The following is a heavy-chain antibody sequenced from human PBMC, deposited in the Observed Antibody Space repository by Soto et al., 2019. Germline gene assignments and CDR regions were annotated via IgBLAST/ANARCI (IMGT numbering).Heavy chain of an antibody. CDR1: GFSLSSTRMA. Sequence: QITLKESGPTLVKPTQTLTLTCTFSGFSLSSTRMAVGWIRQPPGKALEWLALIYWDDDKRYSPFLKSRLTITTDTSNTLVVLTMSNMAPVDTARYYCAHIVVAGLGYYFDYWGQGTLVTVSS. D-gene: IGHD6-19*01. V-gene: IGHV2-5*02. CDR3: AHIVVAGLGYYFDY. J-gene: IGHJ4*02. CDR2: IYWDDDK.